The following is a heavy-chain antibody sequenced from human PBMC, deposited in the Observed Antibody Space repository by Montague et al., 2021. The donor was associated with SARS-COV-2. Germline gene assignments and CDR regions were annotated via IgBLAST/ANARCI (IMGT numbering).Heavy chain of an antibody. J-gene: IGHJ4*02. D-gene: IGHD2-15*01. CDR1: GGSINNYF. V-gene: IGHV4-59*01. CDR3: ARAVVGAKTASIES. CDR2: MHSTGST. Sequence: SETLSLTCSVSGGSINNYFWGWIRQSPGKGLERVGYMHSTGSTAYNPSLKSRVIISVDTSKTQISPQLSSVSAADTALYYCARAVVGAKTASIESWGQGTLVTVSS.